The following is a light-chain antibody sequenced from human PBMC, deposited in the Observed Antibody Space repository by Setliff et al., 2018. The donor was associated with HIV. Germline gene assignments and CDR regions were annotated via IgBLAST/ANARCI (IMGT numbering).Light chain of an antibody. Sequence: SVLAQPPSVSGSPGQSVTISCTGTSSDVGTYDCVSWYQQPPGTAPKLMIYEVNNRPSGVPDRFSGSKSGNTASLTISGLQTEDEADYYCSSCSSSNTVVFGGGTKVTVL. CDR1: SSDVGTYDC. V-gene: IGLV2-18*02. J-gene: IGLJ3*02. CDR3: SSCSSSNTVV. CDR2: EVN.